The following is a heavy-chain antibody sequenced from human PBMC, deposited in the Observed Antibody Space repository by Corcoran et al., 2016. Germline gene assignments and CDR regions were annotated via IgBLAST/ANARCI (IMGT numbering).Heavy chain of an antibody. Sequence: EVQLVESGGGLIQPGGSLRLSCAASGFTVSSNYMSWVRQAPGKGLEWVSVIYSGGSTYYADSVKGRFTISRDNSKNTLYLQMTSLRAEDTAVYYWARAEGRYSSSWSPGWFDPWGQGTLVTVSS. CDR3: ARAEGRYSSSWSPGWFDP. CDR1: GFTVSSNY. D-gene: IGHD6-13*01. J-gene: IGHJ5*02. CDR2: IYSGGST. V-gene: IGHV3-53*01.